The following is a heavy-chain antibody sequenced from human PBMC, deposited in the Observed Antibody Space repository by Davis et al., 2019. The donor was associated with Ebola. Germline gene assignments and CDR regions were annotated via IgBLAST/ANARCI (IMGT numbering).Heavy chain of an antibody. Sequence: ASVKVSCKASGYTFTSYDINWVRQATGQGLEWMGWMNPNSGNTGYAQKFQGRVTMTRNTSISTAYMELSSLRSEDTAVYYCARELRDRNVRFDPWGQGTLVTVSS. V-gene: IGHV1-8*01. D-gene: IGHD3-3*01. CDR1: GYTFTSYD. J-gene: IGHJ5*02. CDR3: ARELRDRNVRFDP. CDR2: MNPNSGNT.